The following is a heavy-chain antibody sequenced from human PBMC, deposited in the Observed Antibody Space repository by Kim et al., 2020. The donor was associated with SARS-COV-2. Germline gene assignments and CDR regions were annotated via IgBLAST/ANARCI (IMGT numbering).Heavy chain of an antibody. CDR2: ISSSSSYT. CDR3: ARSGQPGYSSGWFPLNLFDY. CDR1: GFTFSDYY. J-gene: IGHJ4*02. V-gene: IGHV3-11*06. D-gene: IGHD6-19*01. Sequence: GGSLRLSCAASGFTFSDYYMSWIRQAPGKGLEWVSYISSSSSYTNYADSVKGRFTISRDTAKNSLYLQMNSLRAEDTAVYYCARSGQPGYSSGWFPLNLFDYWGQGTLVTVSS.